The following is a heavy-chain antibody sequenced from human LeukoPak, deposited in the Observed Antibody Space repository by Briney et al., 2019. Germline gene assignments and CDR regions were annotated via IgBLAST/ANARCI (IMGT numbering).Heavy chain of an antibody. V-gene: IGHV4-39*01. Sequence: SETLSLTCTVSGVSITNSDYYWVWIRQPPGRGLEWIGSMYQSGSTYYSPPLESRVSVSLDTSKNQVSLQLRSVTAADTAVYYCARGAHRTTGTTILDYWGQGTLVTVSS. CDR3: ARGAHRTTGTTILDY. D-gene: IGHD1-1*01. J-gene: IGHJ4*02. CDR2: MYQSGST. CDR1: GVSITNSDYY.